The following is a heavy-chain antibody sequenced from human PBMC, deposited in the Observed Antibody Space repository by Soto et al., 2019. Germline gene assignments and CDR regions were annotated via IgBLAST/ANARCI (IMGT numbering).Heavy chain of an antibody. J-gene: IGHJ6*02. CDR1: GGSFSGYY. V-gene: IGHV4-34*01. Sequence: QVQLQQWGAGLLKPSETLSLTCAVYGGSFSGYYWSWIRQPPGKGLEWIGEINHSGSTNYNPSLKSRVTISVDTSKKQFSLKMSSVTAADTAVYYCARGGYDFWSGYHNYYYGMDVWGQGTTVTVSS. CDR3: ARGGYDFWSGYHNYYYGMDV. D-gene: IGHD3-3*01. CDR2: INHSGST.